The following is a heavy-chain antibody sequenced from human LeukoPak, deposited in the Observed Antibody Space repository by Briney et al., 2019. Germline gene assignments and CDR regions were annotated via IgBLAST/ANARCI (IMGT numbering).Heavy chain of an antibody. CDR3: ARDYDYVEDYYYYYGMDV. CDR2: INPNSGGT. CDR1: GYTFTGYY. J-gene: IGHJ6*02. Sequence: ASVKVSCKASGYTFTGYYTHWVRQAPGQGLEWMGRINPNSGGTNYAQKFQGRVTMTRDTSISTAYMELSRLRSDDTAVYYCARDYDYVEDYYYYYGMDVWGQGTTVTVSS. V-gene: IGHV1-2*06. D-gene: IGHD5-12*01.